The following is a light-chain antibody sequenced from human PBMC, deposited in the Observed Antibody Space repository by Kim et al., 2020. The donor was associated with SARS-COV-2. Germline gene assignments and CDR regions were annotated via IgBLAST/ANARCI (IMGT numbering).Light chain of an antibody. CDR2: DVT. J-gene: IGLJ2*01. CDR3: SSYTSSSTLV. CDR1: SSDVGGYNS. Sequence: GQSITIACTGTSSDVGGYNSVSWYQQHPGKAPKLMISDVTNRPSGVSNRFSGSKSGNTASLTISGLQAEDEADYYCSSYTSSSTLVFGGGTQLTVL. V-gene: IGLV2-14*03.